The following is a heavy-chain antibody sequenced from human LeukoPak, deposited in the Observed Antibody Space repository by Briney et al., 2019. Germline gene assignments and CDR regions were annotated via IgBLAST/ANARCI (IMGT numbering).Heavy chain of an antibody. Sequence: GASVKVSCKASGYTFIGYYMHWVRQAPGQGLEWMGWINPNSGGTSYAQKFQGRVTMTRDTSISTAYMELSRLRSDDTAVYYCARVQYSSSLDYRGQGTLVTVSS. CDR1: GYTFIGYY. V-gene: IGHV1-2*02. D-gene: IGHD6-6*01. CDR3: ARVQYSSSLDY. J-gene: IGHJ4*02. CDR2: INPNSGGT.